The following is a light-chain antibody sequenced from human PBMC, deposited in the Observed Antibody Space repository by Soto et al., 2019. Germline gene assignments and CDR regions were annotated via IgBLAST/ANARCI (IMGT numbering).Light chain of an antibody. V-gene: IGLV4-69*01. CDR1: SGHSTNA. CDR3: QAWDTGLGV. CDR2: LNSDGSH. Sequence: QPVLTQSPSASASLGASVKLTYTLSSGHSTNAIAWLQQQPEKGPRYLMKLNSDGSHSKGDGIPDRFSGSSFGAERYLTISSLQSEDEADYYCQAWDTGLGVFGGGTKLTVL. J-gene: IGLJ2*01.